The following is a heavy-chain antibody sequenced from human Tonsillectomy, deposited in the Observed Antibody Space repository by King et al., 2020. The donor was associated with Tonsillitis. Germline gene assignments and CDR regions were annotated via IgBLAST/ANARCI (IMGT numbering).Heavy chain of an antibody. V-gene: IGHV4-34*01. CDR1: GGSFSGYY. Sequence: VQLQKWGAGLLKPSETLSLTCAVYGGSFSGYYWSWIRQPPGKGLEWIGEINHSGSTNYNPSLKSRVTISVDTSKNQFSLKLSSVTAADTAVYYCARLLGYCSGGSHLCYYYYYMDVWGKGTTVTVSS. D-gene: IGHD2-15*01. CDR3: ARLLGYCSGGSHLCYYYYYMDV. J-gene: IGHJ6*03. CDR2: INHSGST.